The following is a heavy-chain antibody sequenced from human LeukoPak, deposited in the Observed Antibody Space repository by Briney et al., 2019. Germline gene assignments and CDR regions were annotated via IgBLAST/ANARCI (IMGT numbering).Heavy chain of an antibody. CDR2: MNPNSGNT. CDR3: ATLATAHPPPVDTAMVDY. Sequence: ASVKVSCKASGYTFTSYDINWVRQATGQGLEWMGWMNPNSGNTGYAQKFQGRVTITADKSTSTAYMELSSLRSEDTAVYYCATLATAHPPPVDTAMVDYWGQGTLVTVSS. J-gene: IGHJ4*02. D-gene: IGHD5-18*01. V-gene: IGHV1-8*01. CDR1: GYTFTSYD.